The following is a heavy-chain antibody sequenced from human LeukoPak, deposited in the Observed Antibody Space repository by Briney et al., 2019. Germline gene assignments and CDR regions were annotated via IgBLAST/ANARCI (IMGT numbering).Heavy chain of an antibody. CDR1: GYTFTGYY. CDR3: ARDLLSGSQGDY. J-gene: IGHJ4*02. Sequence: ASVKVSCKASGYTFTGYYMHWVRQAPGQGLEWMGWINPNSGGTNYAQKFQGRVTMTRDTSISTAYMELSRLRSDDTAVYYCARDLLSGSQGDYWGQGTLVTVSS. D-gene: IGHD3-10*01. V-gene: IGHV1-2*02. CDR2: INPNSGGT.